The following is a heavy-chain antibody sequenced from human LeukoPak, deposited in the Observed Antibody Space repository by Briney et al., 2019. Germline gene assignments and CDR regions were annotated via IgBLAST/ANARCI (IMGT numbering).Heavy chain of an antibody. CDR1: GYTFTSYD. CDR2: MNPNSGNT. Sequence: ASVKVSCKDSGYTFTSYDINWVRQATGQGLEWMGWMNPNSGNTGYAQKFQGRVTMTRNTSISTAYMELSSLRSEDTAVYYCARGWGSSSWYYYYYYMDVWGKGTTVTVSS. J-gene: IGHJ6*03. V-gene: IGHV1-8*01. D-gene: IGHD6-13*01. CDR3: ARGWGSSSWYYYYYYMDV.